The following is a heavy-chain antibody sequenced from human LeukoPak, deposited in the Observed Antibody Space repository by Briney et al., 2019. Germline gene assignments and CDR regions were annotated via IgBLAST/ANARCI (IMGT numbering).Heavy chain of an antibody. CDR1: GFTFSSYS. D-gene: IGHD2/OR15-2a*01. J-gene: IGHJ4*02. CDR3: ARDTTSISHNFDC. Sequence: GGSLRLSCAASGFTFSSYSMNWVRQAPGKGLEWVSSISSSSSYIYYADSVKGRFTISRDNAKNSLYLQMNSLRAEDTAVYYCARDTTSISHNFDCWGQGTLVTVSS. CDR2: ISSSSSYI. V-gene: IGHV3-21*01.